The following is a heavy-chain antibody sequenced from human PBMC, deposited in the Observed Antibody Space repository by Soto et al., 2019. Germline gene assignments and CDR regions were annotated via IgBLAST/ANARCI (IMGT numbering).Heavy chain of an antibody. D-gene: IGHD3-3*01. Sequence: QVQLVESGGGLVKPGGSLRLSCAAIEFTFSDYYMSWIRQAPGKGLEWVSYISSHSTYTNYADSVKGRFTISRDNAKNSLYLQMNSLRVEDTAVYYCARRIMVFGGVAKEYGMDVWGQGTTVTVSS. CDR3: ARRIMVFGGVAKEYGMDV. CDR1: EFTFSDYY. V-gene: IGHV3-11*06. J-gene: IGHJ6*02. CDR2: ISSHSTYT.